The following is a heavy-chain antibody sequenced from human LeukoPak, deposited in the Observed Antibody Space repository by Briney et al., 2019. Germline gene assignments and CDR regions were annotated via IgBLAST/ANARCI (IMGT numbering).Heavy chain of an antibody. V-gene: IGHV4-4*07. Sequence: PSETLSLTCTVSGGSISCYYWSWIRQPAGKGLEWIGRIYTSGSTNYNPSLKSRVTMSVDTSKNQFSLKLSSVTAADTAVYYCARGWYYDILTGYYNGFDYWGQGTLVTVSS. J-gene: IGHJ4*02. CDR2: IYTSGST. D-gene: IGHD3-9*01. CDR3: ARGWYYDILTGYYNGFDY. CDR1: GGSISCYY.